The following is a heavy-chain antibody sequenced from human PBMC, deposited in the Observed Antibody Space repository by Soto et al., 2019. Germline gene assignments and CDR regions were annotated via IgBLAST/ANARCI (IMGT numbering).Heavy chain of an antibody. Sequence: EVQLVQSGGGLVQPGGSLRLSCAASGFTSSGYWMTWVRQPPGKGLEWVANINQDGSEKYYVDSVKGRFTISRDNAKDSLYPQMNSLRAEDTAIYYCARDYSNPRGRFDPWGQGTLVTVSS. CDR3: ARDYSNPRGRFDP. J-gene: IGHJ5*02. D-gene: IGHD4-4*01. CDR1: GFTSSGYW. V-gene: IGHV3-7*01. CDR2: INQDGSEK.